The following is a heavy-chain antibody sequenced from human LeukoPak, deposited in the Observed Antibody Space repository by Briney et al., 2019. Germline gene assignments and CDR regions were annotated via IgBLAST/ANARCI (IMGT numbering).Heavy chain of an antibody. CDR3: ARVRLSGVIDY. CDR2: IHYNGRT. J-gene: IGHJ4*02. CDR1: GGSMYDYY. V-gene: IGHV4-59*01. Sequence: SETLSLSCTVSGGSMYDYYWSWIRQPPVKGLEWIGHIHYNGRTNYNPSLESPATISIDMSKNQFSLNLSSVTAADTAVYYCARVRLSGVIDYWGQGTLDTVSS. D-gene: IGHD2-15*01.